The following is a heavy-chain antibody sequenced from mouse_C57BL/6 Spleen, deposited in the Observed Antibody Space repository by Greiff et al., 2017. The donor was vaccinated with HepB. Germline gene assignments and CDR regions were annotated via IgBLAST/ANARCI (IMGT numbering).Heavy chain of an antibody. CDR2: IDPEDGDT. CDR3: TTFITTAVAVGYFDY. CDR1: GFNIKDYY. V-gene: IGHV14-1*01. Sequence: VQLQQSGAELVRPGASVKLSCTASGFNIKDYYMHWVKQRPEQGLEWIGRIDPEDGDTEYAPKFQGKATMTADPSSNTAYLQLSSLTSEDTAVYYCTTFITTAVAVGYFDYWGQGTTLTVSS. J-gene: IGHJ2*01. D-gene: IGHD1-1*01.